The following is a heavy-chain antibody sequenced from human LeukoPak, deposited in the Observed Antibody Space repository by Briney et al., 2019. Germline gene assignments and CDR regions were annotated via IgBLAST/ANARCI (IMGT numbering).Heavy chain of an antibody. D-gene: IGHD6-19*01. CDR1: GGSISSSSYY. CDR2: IYYSGST. V-gene: IGHV4-39*07. Sequence: SETLSLTCTVSGGSISSSSYYWGWIRQPPGKGLEWIGSIYYSGSTYYNPSLKSRVTISVDTSKNQFSLKLSSVTAADTAVYYCARVPSIAVAVHYWGQGTLVTVSS. CDR3: ARVPSIAVAVHY. J-gene: IGHJ4*02.